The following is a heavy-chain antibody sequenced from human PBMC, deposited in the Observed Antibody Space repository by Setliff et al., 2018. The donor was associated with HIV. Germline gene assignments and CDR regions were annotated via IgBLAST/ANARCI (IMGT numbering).Heavy chain of an antibody. Sequence: NPSETLSLTCTVSGGSLSSSNYYCGWIRQPPGKGVEWSGSIYYSGNTYYNPSLKSRVTISGDKSKKQFPLKLRPVTAADSAVYCCARHSITLVVGVPERDDAFDIWGQGTMVTVSS. V-gene: IGHV4-39*01. CDR3: ARHSITLVVGVPERDDAFDI. CDR2: IYYSGNT. CDR1: GGSLSSSNYY. D-gene: IGHD3-22*01. J-gene: IGHJ3*02.